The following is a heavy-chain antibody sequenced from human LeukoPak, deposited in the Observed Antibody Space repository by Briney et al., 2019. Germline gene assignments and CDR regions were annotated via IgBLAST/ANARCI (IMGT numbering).Heavy chain of an antibody. CDR2: IYYSGST. CDR1: GGSISGYY. V-gene: IGHV4-59*01. Sequence: SETLSLTCTVSGGSISGYYWGWIRQPPGKGLEWIGYIYYSGSTNYNPSLKNRVTIFVDTSKNQFSLNLSSVTAADTAVYYCARVRFAAYYYDSSGYYYIDYWGQGTLVTVSS. D-gene: IGHD3-22*01. CDR3: ARVRFAAYYYDSSGYYYIDY. J-gene: IGHJ4*02.